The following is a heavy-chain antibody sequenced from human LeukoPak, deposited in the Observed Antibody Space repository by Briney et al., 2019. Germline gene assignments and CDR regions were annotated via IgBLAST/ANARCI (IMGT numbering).Heavy chain of an antibody. J-gene: IGHJ4*02. CDR1: GFTFSSYG. CDR2: ISYDGSNK. D-gene: IGHD6-19*01. CDR3: AKELSIAVAGRSPFDY. V-gene: IGHV3-30*18. Sequence: GGSLRLSCAAFGFTFSSYGMHWVRQAPGKGLEWVAVISYDGSNKYYADSVKGRFTISRDNSKNTLYLQMNSLRAEDTAVYYCAKELSIAVAGRSPFDYWGQGTLVTVSS.